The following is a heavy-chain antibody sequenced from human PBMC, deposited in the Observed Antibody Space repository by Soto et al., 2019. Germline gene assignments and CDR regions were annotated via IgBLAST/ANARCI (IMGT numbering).Heavy chain of an antibody. CDR3: ATSYGSGYRAFDY. CDR1: GDTFSFYS. CDR2: VNPILSMS. J-gene: IGHJ4*02. V-gene: IGHV1-69*04. Sequence: QVQLVQSGAEVKRPGSSVKVSCKASGDTFSFYSINWVRQAPGLGLEWMGRVNPILSMSNYAQRFQGRVTMTADKSTRTAYMELSGLRSEYTAMYYCATSYGSGYRAFDYWGQGALVTVSS. D-gene: IGHD3-10*01.